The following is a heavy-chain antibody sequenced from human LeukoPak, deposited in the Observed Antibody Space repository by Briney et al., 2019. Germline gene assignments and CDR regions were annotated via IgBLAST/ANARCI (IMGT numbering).Heavy chain of an antibody. Sequence: QPGGSLRLSCAASGFTFSSYVMNWVRQAPGKGLEWVAVISYAGTNKYYADSVKGRFTISRDNSKNTLYLQMNSLRAEDTAVYYCARDWGSNWGIDYWGQGTLVTVSS. CDR1: GFTFSSYV. D-gene: IGHD7-27*01. J-gene: IGHJ4*02. V-gene: IGHV3-30*04. CDR2: ISYAGTNK. CDR3: ARDWGSNWGIDY.